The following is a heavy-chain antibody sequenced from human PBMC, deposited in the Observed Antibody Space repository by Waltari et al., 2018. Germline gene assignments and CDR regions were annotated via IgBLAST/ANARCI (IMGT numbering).Heavy chain of an antibody. J-gene: IGHJ1*01. CDR2: VYTTGTT. Sequence: QVQLQESGPRLVEPWETLSLTCRISGVSISDYYWSWLRQPAGKGLEFIGRVYTTGTTDYNPSFRSRATVSVDKSKTHFSLSLTSVTAADTAIYYCARGYSDDGGEYFQHWGQGTLVTVSS. D-gene: IGHD3-16*01. V-gene: IGHV4-4*07. CDR1: GVSISDYY. CDR3: ARGYSDDGGEYFQH.